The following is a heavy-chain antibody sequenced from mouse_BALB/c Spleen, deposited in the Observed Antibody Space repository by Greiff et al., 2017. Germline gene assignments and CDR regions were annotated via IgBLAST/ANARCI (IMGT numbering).Heavy chain of an antibody. V-gene: IGHV5-6-3*01. D-gene: IGHD1-1*01. Sequence: EVQGVESGGGLVQPGGSLKLSCAASGFTFSSYGMSWVRQTPDKRLELVATINSNGGSTYYPDSVTGRFTISRDNAKNTLYLQMSSLKSEDTAMYYCARDMYYCGSSSAWLDYWGQGTLVTVSA. J-gene: IGHJ3*01. CDR1: GFTFSSYG. CDR3: ARDMYYCGSSSAWLDY. CDR2: INSNGGST.